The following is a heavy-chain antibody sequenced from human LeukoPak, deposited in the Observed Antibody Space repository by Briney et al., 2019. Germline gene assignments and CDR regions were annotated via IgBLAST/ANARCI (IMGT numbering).Heavy chain of an antibody. CDR1: GDSVSSTGAA. J-gene: IGHJ4*02. CDR2: TYYRSRWFN. Sequence: SQTLSLTCAISGDSVSSTGAAWYWIRQSPSRGLEWLGRTYYRSRWFNDYAVSVKSRITINPDTSKNQFSLQLNSVTPGDTAVYYCARDPSGDQGLDYWGQGTRVTVPS. V-gene: IGHV6-1*01. D-gene: IGHD3-10*01. CDR3: ARDPSGDQGLDY.